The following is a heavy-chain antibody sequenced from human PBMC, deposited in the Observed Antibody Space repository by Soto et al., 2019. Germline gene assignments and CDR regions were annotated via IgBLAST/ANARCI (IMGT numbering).Heavy chain of an antibody. D-gene: IGHD3-10*02. CDR1: GGTFSSYA. CDR2: IIPIFGTA. V-gene: IGHV1-69*12. CDR3: ARDHVGGSWSRIRWFDP. J-gene: IGHJ5*02. Sequence: QVQLVQSGAEVKKPGSSVKVSCKASGGTFSSYAISWVRQAPGQGLEWMGGIIPIFGTANYAQKFQGRVRITADESTSTAYMELSSLRSEDTAVYYCARDHVGGSWSRIRWFDPWGQGTLVTVSS.